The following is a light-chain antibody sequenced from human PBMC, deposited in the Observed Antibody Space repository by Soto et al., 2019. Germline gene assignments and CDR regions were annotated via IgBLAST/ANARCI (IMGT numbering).Light chain of an antibody. J-gene: IGKJ1*01. CDR2: GAS. CDR1: QSLRSS. Sequence: IVLTQSPGTLSLSPGERATLSCRASQSLRSSLAWYQQKPGQAPRLLIYGASTRATGIPDRFSGSGSGTDFTLTISRLEPEDFAVYYCQQYGRSGTFGQGTKVDIK. CDR3: QQYGRSGT. V-gene: IGKV3-20*01.